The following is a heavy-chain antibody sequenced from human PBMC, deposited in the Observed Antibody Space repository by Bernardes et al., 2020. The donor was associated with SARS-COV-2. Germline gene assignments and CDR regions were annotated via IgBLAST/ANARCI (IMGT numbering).Heavy chain of an antibody. D-gene: IGHD3-3*01. V-gene: IGHV4-59*01. Sequence: WESLCLTCAVSGDSLSNYFWSWIRQPPGKGLEWIAYISYSGSSDYNPSLKSRVTISVDTSKSQFSLELRSVTAADTAVYYCARDRGEVMTLFGVVTGPQYFDFWGQGTLVTVSS. CDR2: ISYSGSS. CDR1: GDSLSNYF. CDR3: ARDRGEVMTLFGVVTGPQYFDF. J-gene: IGHJ4*02.